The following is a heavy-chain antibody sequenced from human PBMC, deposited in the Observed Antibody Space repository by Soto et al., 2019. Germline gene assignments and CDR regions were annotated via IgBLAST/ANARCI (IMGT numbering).Heavy chain of an antibody. V-gene: IGHV3-74*01. CDR3: VSFTVAGSDY. D-gene: IGHD6-19*01. J-gene: IGHJ4*02. CDR2: INSDGSST. Sequence: EVQLVESGGGLVQPGGSMRLSCAASGFTFSSYWMHWVRQAPGKGLVWVSRINSDGSSTIYADSVKGRFTISRDNAKNSLYLQMNSLRAEATAVYYCVSFTVAGSDYWGQGTLVTVSS. CDR1: GFTFSSYW.